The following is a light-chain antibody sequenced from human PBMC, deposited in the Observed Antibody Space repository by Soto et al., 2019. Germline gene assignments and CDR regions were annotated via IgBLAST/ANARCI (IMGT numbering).Light chain of an antibody. CDR3: CSYGGSRPYV. V-gene: IGLV2-23*02. CDR2: DVS. CDR1: DNDIGTYNL. Sequence: QSALTQPASVSGSPGQSITISCTGTDNDIGTYNLVSWYQQCPGTAPKVIIFDVSSRPSGVSSRFSGSKSGNTASLTISALQAEDEADYYCCSYGGSRPYVFGNGTKVTVL. J-gene: IGLJ1*01.